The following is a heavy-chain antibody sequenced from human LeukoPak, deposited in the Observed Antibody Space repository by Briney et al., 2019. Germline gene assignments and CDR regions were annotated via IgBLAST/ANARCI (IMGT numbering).Heavy chain of an antibody. CDR2: ISSSSSYI. Sequence: GGSLRLSCAASGFTFSSYSMNWVRQAAGKGLEWVSSISSSSSYIYYADSVKGRFTISRDNAKNSQYLQMNSLRAEDTAVYYCARGGGYYFDYLGQGTLVTVSS. J-gene: IGHJ4*02. D-gene: IGHD5-24*01. CDR1: GFTFSSYS. V-gene: IGHV3-21*01. CDR3: ARGGGYYFDY.